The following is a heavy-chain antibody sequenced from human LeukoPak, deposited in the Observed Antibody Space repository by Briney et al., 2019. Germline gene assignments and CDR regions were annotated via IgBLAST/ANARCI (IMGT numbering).Heavy chain of an antibody. CDR1: GYTFTSYG. V-gene: IGHV1-18*04. Sequence: ASVKVSCKASGYTFTSYGISWVRQAPGQGLEWMGWISAYNGNTNYAQKLQGRVTMTTDTSTSTAYMELRSLRSDDTAVYYCARDFSLVGARGVVPGAMSGRYWGQGTLVTVSS. CDR3: ARDFSLVGARGVVPGAMSGRY. J-gene: IGHJ4*02. D-gene: IGHD2-2*01. CDR2: ISAYNGNT.